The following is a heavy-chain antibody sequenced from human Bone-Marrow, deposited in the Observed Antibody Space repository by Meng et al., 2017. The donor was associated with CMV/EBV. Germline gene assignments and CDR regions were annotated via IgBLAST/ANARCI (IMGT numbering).Heavy chain of an antibody. Sequence: GESLKISCAASGSTFSSYAMHWVRQAPGKGLEWVAVISYDGSNKYYADSVKGRFTISRDNSKNTLYLQMNSLRAEDTAVYYCARFRSAGCSYGYGRYFDYWGQGTLVTVSS. D-gene: IGHD5-18*01. CDR1: GSTFSSYA. V-gene: IGHV3-30*04. CDR3: ARFRSAGCSYGYGRYFDY. J-gene: IGHJ4*02. CDR2: ISYDGSNK.